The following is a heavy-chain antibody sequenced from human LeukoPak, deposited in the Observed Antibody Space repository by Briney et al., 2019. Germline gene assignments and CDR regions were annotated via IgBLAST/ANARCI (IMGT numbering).Heavy chain of an antibody. CDR1: GGTFSSYA. J-gene: IGHJ6*02. CDR2: IIPIFGTA. Sequence: SVKVSCKASGGTFSSYAISWARQAPGQGLEWMGGIIPIFGTANYAQKFQGRVTITADESTSTAYMELSSLRSEDTAVYYCARNGFGETYYYYGMDVWGQGTTVTVSS. CDR3: ARNGFGETYYYYGMDV. D-gene: IGHD3-10*01. V-gene: IGHV1-69*13.